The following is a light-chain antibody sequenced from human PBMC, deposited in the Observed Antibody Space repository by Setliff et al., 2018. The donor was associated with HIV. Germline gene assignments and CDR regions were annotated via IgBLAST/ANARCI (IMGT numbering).Light chain of an antibody. J-gene: IGLJ1*01. Sequence: QSALAQPASVSGSPGQSITISCTGTSSDVGTYNLVSWYQQHPGKAPKLMIYEGSKRPSGVSNRFFGSKSGYTASLTISGLQAEDEADYYCCSYAGSTLYGFGTGTKVTVL. V-gene: IGLV2-23*01. CDR2: EGS. CDR1: SSDVGTYNL. CDR3: CSYAGSTLYG.